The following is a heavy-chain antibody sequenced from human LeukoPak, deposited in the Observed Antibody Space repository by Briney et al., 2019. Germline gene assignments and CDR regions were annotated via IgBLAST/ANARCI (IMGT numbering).Heavy chain of an antibody. V-gene: IGHV4-59*01. CDR3: ARGQVDYNNGPGSQGYYSHGMEV. CDR2: IYYSGST. J-gene: IGHJ6*01. CDR1: GGSISTYY. Sequence: SETLSLTCTVSGGSISTYYGNWIRQAPGKGLEWIGYIYYSGSTNYNPSLKSRVTMSVDTSRNQFSLKLSSVTAADTAVYYCARGQVDYNNGPGSQGYYSHGMEVWGQRTTVTVSS. D-gene: IGHD4-11*01.